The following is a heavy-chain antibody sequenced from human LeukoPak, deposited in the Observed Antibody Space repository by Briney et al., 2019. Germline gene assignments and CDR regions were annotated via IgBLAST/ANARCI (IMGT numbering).Heavy chain of an antibody. CDR2: ISYDGSNK. Sequence: PGGSLRLSCTASGFTFSSYAMHWVRQAPGKGLEWVAVISYDGSNKYYADSVKGRFTISRDNSKNTLYLQMNSLRAEDTAVYYCARVADYSNSAHADYWGQGTLVTVSS. CDR3: ARVADYSNSAHADY. D-gene: IGHD4-11*01. V-gene: IGHV3-30-3*01. CDR1: GFTFSSYA. J-gene: IGHJ4*02.